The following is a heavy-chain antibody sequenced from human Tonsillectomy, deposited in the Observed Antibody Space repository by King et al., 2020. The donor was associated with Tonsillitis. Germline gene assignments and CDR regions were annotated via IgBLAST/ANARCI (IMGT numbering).Heavy chain of an antibody. Sequence: VQLVESGGGLVQPGGSLRLSCAASGFIFSSDSMNWVRQAPGKGLEWVSYITGRGGNIYYADSVKGRFIISRDNAKNSLYLQMNSLRAEDTAVYYCARDSAWAFDIWGLGTLVTVSS. CDR3: ARDSAWAFDI. CDR1: GFIFSSDS. CDR2: ITGRGGNI. D-gene: IGHD3-10*01. J-gene: IGHJ3*02. V-gene: IGHV3-48*04.